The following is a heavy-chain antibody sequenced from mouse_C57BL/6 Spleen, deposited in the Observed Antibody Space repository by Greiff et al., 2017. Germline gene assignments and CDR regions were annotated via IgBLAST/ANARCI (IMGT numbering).Heavy chain of an antibody. J-gene: IGHJ4*01. CDR3: ARYGYGSSYYAMDY. Sequence: VQLQQSGPVLVKPGASVKMSCKASGYTFTDYYMNWVKQSHGKSLEWIGVINPYNGGTSYNQKFKGKATLTVDKSSSTAYMELNSLTSVDSAVYYCARYGYGSSYYAMDYWGQGTSVTVSS. CDR1: GYTFTDYY. D-gene: IGHD1-1*01. V-gene: IGHV1-19*01. CDR2: INPYNGGT.